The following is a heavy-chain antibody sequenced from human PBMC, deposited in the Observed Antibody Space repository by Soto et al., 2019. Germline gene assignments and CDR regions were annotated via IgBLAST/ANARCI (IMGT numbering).Heavy chain of an antibody. CDR1: GGSISSYY. CDR2: IYYSGCT. D-gene: IGHD3-22*01. CDR3: ERERPEADDSSGYYLRCRAFDI. Sequence: SSETLSLTFTVSGGSISSYYWSWIRQPPGKGLEWIGYIYYSGCTHYNPSLKSRVPISVDPSKNQFHLKLSSVTAADKGVYYCERERPEADDSSGYYLRCRAFDIWGQRTKVTV. J-gene: IGHJ3*02. V-gene: IGHV4-59*01.